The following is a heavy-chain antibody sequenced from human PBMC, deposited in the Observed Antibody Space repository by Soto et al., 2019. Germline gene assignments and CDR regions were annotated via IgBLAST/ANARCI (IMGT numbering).Heavy chain of an antibody. CDR1: GFSLSTSGVG. CDR3: AHRRWEDYGEPPAFDI. D-gene: IGHD4-17*01. V-gene: IGHV2-5*01. Sequence: QITLKESGPTLVKPTQTLTLTCTFSGFSLSTSGVGVGWIRQPPGTALEWLALIYWNDDKRYSPSLKSRLTNTKDTTKFMVVLTMTDMDPMNTAKYYCAHRRWEDYGEPPAFDIWGQGKMVTVSS. CDR2: IYWNDDK. J-gene: IGHJ3*02.